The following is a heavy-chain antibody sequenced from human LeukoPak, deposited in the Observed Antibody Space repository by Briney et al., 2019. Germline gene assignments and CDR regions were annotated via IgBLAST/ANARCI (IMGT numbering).Heavy chain of an antibody. CDR3: ARAEGCSGGSCYGSLEMDV. CDR2: IIPIFGTA. V-gene: IGHV1-69*13. Sequence: ASVKVSCKASGGTFSSYAISWVRQAPGQGLEWMGGIIPIFGTANYAQKLQGRVTITADESTSTAYMELSSLRSEDTAVYYCARAEGCSGGSCYGSLEMDVWGQGTTVTVSS. D-gene: IGHD2-15*01. CDR1: GGTFSSYA. J-gene: IGHJ6*02.